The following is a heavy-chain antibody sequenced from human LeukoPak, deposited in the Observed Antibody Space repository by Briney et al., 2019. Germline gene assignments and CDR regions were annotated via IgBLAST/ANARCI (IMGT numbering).Heavy chain of an antibody. J-gene: IGHJ4*02. D-gene: IGHD3-9*01. CDR2: IIPIFGTA. Sequence: ASVKVSCKASGGTFSSYAISWVRQAPGQGLEWMGGIIPIFGTANYAQKFQGRVTITADKCTSTASMELRSLRSEDTAVYYCAREDDILTGYFDYWGQGTLVTVSS. CDR1: GGTFSSYA. V-gene: IGHV1-69*06. CDR3: AREDDILTGYFDY.